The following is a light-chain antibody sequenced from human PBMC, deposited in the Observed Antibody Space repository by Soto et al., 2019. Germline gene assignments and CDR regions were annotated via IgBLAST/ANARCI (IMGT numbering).Light chain of an antibody. V-gene: IGLV2-14*01. Sequence: QSVLTQPASVSGSPGQSITISCTGTSSDVGGYNYVSWYQQHPGKAPKLMIYEVTNRPSGVSNRLSGSKSGNTASLTISGLQAEDEADYYCSSYTSSSTLVVFGGGTQLTVL. CDR2: EVT. J-gene: IGLJ2*01. CDR1: SSDVGGYNY. CDR3: SSYTSSSTLVV.